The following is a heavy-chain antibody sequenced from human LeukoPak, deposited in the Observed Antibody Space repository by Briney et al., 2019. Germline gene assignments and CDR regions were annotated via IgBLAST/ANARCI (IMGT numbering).Heavy chain of an antibody. CDR1: GFTFSSYA. D-gene: IGHD3-16*01. V-gene: IGHV3-23*01. J-gene: IGHJ4*02. CDR3: AKGAYDYVWGSFDY. Sequence: GGSLRLSCAASGFTFSSYAMSWVRQAPGKGLEWVSAISGSGSTTYYADSVKGRFTISRDNSKNTLYLQMNSLRAEDTAVYYCAKGAYDYVWGSFDYWGPGTLVTVSS. CDR2: ISGSGSTT.